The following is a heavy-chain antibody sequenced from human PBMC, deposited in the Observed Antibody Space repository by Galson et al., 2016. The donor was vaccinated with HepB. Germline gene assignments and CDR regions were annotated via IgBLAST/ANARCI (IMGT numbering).Heavy chain of an antibody. CDR3: ARVQTFYDYIWGTSRPRYFDY. CDR1: GFAVRSNF. CDR2: IYSGGST. D-gene: IGHD3-16*02. Sequence: SLRLSCAVSGFAVRSNFMAWVRQAPGKGLEWVSLIYSGGSTYYADSVRGRFTISRDISKNTLFPEMLSLRAEDTAVYYCARVQTFYDYIWGTSRPRYFDYWGQGTLVTVSS. V-gene: IGHV3-53*01. J-gene: IGHJ4*02.